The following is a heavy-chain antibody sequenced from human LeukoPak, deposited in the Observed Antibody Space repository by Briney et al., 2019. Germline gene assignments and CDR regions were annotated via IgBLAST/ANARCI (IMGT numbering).Heavy chain of an antibody. CDR3: ARVNGDYSEYYFDY. J-gene: IGHJ4*02. Sequence: SVKVSCKASGGTFISYAISWVRQAPGQGLEWMGGIIPIFGTANYAQKFQGRVTITADESMSTAYMELSSLRSEDTAVYYCARVNGDYSEYYFDYWGQGTLVTVSS. D-gene: IGHD4-17*01. CDR2: IIPIFGTA. CDR1: GGTFISYA. V-gene: IGHV1-69*13.